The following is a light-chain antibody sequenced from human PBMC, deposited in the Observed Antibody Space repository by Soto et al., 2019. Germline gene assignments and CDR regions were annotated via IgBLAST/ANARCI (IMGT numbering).Light chain of an antibody. J-gene: IGLJ2*01. CDR1: SSDIGGYNY. V-gene: IGLV2-11*01. Sequence: QSALTQPRSVSGSPRQSVTISCTGSSSDIGGYNYVSWYQQHPGKAPKLMIYDVTKRPSGVPDRFSGSKSGDTASLTISGLQPEDEADYYCCSYAGSYTLVFGGGTKVTVL. CDR3: CSYAGSYTLV. CDR2: DVT.